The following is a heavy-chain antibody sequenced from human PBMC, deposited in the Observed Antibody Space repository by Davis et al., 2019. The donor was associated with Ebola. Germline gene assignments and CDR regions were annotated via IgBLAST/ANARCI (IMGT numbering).Heavy chain of an antibody. CDR3: ARSKPAAVLYYYYGMDV. Sequence: SETLSLTCTVSGGSIYSSSYYWGWIRQPPGKGLEWIGSVSYSGLTYYNPSLKSRVTVSVDTPKNQLSLKFNSVTAADTAVYYCARSKPAAVLYYYYGMDVWGQGTTVTVSS. CDR1: GGSIYSSSYY. J-gene: IGHJ6*02. D-gene: IGHD2-2*02. V-gene: IGHV4-39*01. CDR2: VSYSGLT.